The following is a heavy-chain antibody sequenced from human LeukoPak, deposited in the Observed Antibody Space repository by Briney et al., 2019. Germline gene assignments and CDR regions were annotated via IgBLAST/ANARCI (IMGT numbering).Heavy chain of an antibody. D-gene: IGHD4-23*01. CDR1: GYTFTSYY. V-gene: IGHV1-46*01. CDR3: ARARAGGGKSDAFHI. J-gene: IGHJ3*02. Sequence: GASVKVSCKASGYTFTSYYMHWVRQAPGQGLEWMGIINPSGGSTSYAQKFQGRVTMTRDTSTSTVYMELSSLRSEDTAVYYCARARAGGGKSDAFHIWGQGTMVTVSS. CDR2: INPSGGST.